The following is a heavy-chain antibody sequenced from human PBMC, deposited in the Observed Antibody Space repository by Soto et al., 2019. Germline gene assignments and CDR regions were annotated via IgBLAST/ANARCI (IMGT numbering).Heavy chain of an antibody. J-gene: IGHJ4*02. V-gene: IGHV3-48*02. CDR3: ARSVEGHFDY. Sequence: EVQLVESGGDLVQRGGSLRLSCVASGFTFSVYSRNWFRQAPGKGLEWFSYITSDTKTIKYADSVKGRFTISRDNAKKSVYLQMNSLRDEDRAVYYCARSVEGHFDYWGQGTGVTVSS. CDR2: ITSDTKTI. CDR1: GFTFSVYS. D-gene: IGHD6-19*01.